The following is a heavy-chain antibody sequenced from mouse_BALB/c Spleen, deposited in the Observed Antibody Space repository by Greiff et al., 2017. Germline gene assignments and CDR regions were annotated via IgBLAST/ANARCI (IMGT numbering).Heavy chain of an antibody. CDR2: IDPANGNT. J-gene: IGHJ3*01. CDR3: ARSYCYGSGGFAY. V-gene: IGHV14-3*02. CDR1: GFYIKDTY. Sequence: VQLQQSGAELVKPGASVKLSCTASGFYIKDTYMHWVKQRPEQGLEWIGRIDPANGNTKYDPKFQGKATITADTSSNTAYLQLSSLTSEDTAVYYCARSYCYGSGGFAYWGQGTLVTVSA. D-gene: IGHD1-1*01.